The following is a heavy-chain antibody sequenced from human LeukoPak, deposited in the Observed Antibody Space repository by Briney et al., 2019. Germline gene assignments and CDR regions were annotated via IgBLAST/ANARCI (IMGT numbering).Heavy chain of an antibody. D-gene: IGHD3-10*01. CDR3: AGDGSPRGYYFYYMDV. Sequence: PGGSLRLSCAASGFTVSSTYMNWVRQAPGKGLEWVSIIYSSGSTYYADSVKGRFTISRDNSKNTLYLQMNSLTAEDTAVYYCAGDGSPRGYYFYYMDVWGKGTTVTVSS. CDR1: GFTVSSTY. CDR2: IYSSGST. J-gene: IGHJ6*03. V-gene: IGHV3-53*01.